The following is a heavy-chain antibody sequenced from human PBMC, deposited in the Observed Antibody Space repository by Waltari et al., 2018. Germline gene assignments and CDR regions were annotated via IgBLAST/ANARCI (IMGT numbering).Heavy chain of an antibody. CDR1: RLLFTNFA. CDR2: ISGTSDKT. V-gene: IGHV3-23*01. J-gene: IGHJ3*02. D-gene: IGHD3-3*01. Sequence: EVYLLESGGDLVLPGGSLRLSCAASRLLFTNFAMTWVREAPGKGLEWVSSISGTSDKTYYADSVKGRFTISRDNSKNTLYLQINSLRADDTAVYYCAKGRGNKLDFIDGFDIWGQGTMVTVSP. CDR3: AKGRGNKLDFIDGFDI.